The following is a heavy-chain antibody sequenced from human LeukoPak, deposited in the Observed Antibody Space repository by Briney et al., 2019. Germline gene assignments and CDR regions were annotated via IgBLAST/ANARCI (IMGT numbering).Heavy chain of an antibody. D-gene: IGHD1/OR15-1a*01. J-gene: IGHJ4*02. V-gene: IGHV4-34*01. CDR2: INHSGST. CDR3: ARERNRRATFYQSPLDH. CDR1: GGSFSGYY. Sequence: SETLSLTCAVYGGSFSGYYWSWIRQPPGKGPEWIGEINHSGSTHYNPSLKSRVTLSVDTSKNQFSLKLTSVTAADTAVYYCARERNRRATFYQSPLDHWGQGTLVTVSS.